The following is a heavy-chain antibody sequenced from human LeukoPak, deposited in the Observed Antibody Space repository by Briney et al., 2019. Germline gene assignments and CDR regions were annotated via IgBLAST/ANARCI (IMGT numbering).Heavy chain of an antibody. CDR1: GYTFTSYG. CDR3: ARDIVGATYDAFDI. J-gene: IGHJ3*02. V-gene: IGHV1-18*01. D-gene: IGHD1-26*01. Sequence: ASVKVSCKASGYTFTSYGISWVRQAPGQGLEWMGWISAYNGNTNYAQKLQGRVTVTTDTSTSTAYMELRSLRSDDTAVYYCARDIVGATYDAFDIWGQGTMVTVSS. CDR2: ISAYNGNT.